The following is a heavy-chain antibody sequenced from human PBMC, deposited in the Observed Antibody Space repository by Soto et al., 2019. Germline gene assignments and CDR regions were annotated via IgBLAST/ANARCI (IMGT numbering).Heavy chain of an antibody. CDR1: GGSISSGDYY. Sequence: SETLSLTCTVSGGSISSGDYYWSWIRQPPGKGLEWIGYIYYSGSTYYNPSLKSRVTISVDTSKNQFSLKLSSVTAADTAVYYCARVNYDILTGYYWFDPWGQGTLVTVSS. CDR3: ARVNYDILTGYYWFDP. V-gene: IGHV4-30-4*01. CDR2: IYYSGST. D-gene: IGHD3-9*01. J-gene: IGHJ5*02.